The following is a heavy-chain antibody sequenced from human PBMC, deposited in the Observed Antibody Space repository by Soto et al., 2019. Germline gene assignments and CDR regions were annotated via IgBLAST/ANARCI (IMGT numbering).Heavy chain of an antibody. Sequence: QVQLVQSGAEVKKPGSSVKVSCKASGGTFSSYAISWVRQAPGQGLEWMGGIIPIFGTANYAQKFQGRVTITADESTSTAYRELSSLRSEDTAVYYCATEKYCSGGSCYSYYGMDVWGQGTTVTVSS. J-gene: IGHJ6*02. CDR3: ATEKYCSGGSCYSYYGMDV. D-gene: IGHD2-15*01. CDR2: IIPIFGTA. CDR1: GGTFSSYA. V-gene: IGHV1-69*01.